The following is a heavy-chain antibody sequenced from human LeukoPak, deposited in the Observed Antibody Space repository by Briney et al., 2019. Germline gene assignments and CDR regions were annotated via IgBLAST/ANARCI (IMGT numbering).Heavy chain of an antibody. J-gene: IGHJ4*02. D-gene: IGHD5-18*01. V-gene: IGHV3-23*01. CDR3: TKGNGYSYGRYYFDY. CDR2: ISYSGDST. CDR1: GFTFRNNA. Sequence: GGSLRLSCAASGFTFRNNAMSWVRQAPGKGLGGVSGISYSGDSTYYADSVKGRFTISRDNSKNTLYLQVNSLRAEDTAVYYCTKGNGYSYGRYYFDYWGQGTLVTVSS.